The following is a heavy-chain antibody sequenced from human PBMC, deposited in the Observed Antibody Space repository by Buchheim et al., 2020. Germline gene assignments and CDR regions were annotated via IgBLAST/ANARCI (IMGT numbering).Heavy chain of an antibody. CDR2: ISGSGDST. CDR1: GFTFSSYA. V-gene: IGHV3-23*04. Sequence: EVQLVESGGGLVQPGGSLRLSCAASGFTFSSYAMSWVRQAPGKGLEWVSSISGSGDSTYYADSVKCRFTISRDNSKNTLSLPMNSLRAEDTALYYCAKDRIFGVVSRPNWFDPWGQGT. J-gene: IGHJ5*02. D-gene: IGHD3-3*01. CDR3: AKDRIFGVVSRPNWFDP.